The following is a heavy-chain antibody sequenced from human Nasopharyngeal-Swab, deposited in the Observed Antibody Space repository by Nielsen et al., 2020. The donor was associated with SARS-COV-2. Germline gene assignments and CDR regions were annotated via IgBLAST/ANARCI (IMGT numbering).Heavy chain of an antibody. D-gene: IGHD2-8*01. CDR1: GFNFGNFA. J-gene: IGHJ6*02. CDR2: ISADGTSRGIST. V-gene: IGHV3-23*01. Sequence: ESLKISCAASGFNFGNFAMSWVRQAPGKGLEWVATISADGTSRGISTYYAESVKGRFTISRDSANDILHLQMNSLRAEDSALYYCAKDKATFCTSSVCYFGMDVWGQGTTVTVSS. CDR3: AKDKATFCTSSVCYFGMDV.